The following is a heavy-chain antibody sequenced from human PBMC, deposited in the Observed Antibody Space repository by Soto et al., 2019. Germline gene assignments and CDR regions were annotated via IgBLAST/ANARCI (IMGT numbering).Heavy chain of an antibody. V-gene: IGHV1-8*01. CDR3: ARGITIFGVVKGFDP. J-gene: IGHJ5*02. CDR2: MNPNSGNT. CDR1: GYTFTSYD. Sequence: QVQLVQSGAEVKKPGASVKVSCKASGYTFTSYDINWVRQATGQGLEWMGWMNPNSGNTGYAQKFQGRVTMTRNTTRXTDYMELSSLRSEDTAVYYCARGITIFGVVKGFDPWGQGTLVTVSS. D-gene: IGHD3-3*01.